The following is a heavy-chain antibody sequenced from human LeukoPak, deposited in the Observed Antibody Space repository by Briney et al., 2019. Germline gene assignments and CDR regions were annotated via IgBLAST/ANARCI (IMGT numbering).Heavy chain of an antibody. CDR2: ISYDGSNK. Sequence: GGSLRLSCAASGFTFSSYGMHWVRQAPGKGLEWVAVISYDGSNKYYADSVKGRFTISRDNSKNTLYLQMNSLRAEDTAVYYCAKDTYSSSWGYFDYWGQGTLVTVSS. CDR3: AKDTYSSSWGYFDY. CDR1: GFTFSSYG. D-gene: IGHD6-13*01. V-gene: IGHV3-30*18. J-gene: IGHJ4*02.